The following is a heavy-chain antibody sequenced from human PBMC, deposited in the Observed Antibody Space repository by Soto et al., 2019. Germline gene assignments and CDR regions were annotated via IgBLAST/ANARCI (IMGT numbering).Heavy chain of an antibody. Sequence: TSETLSLTCTVSGGSISSSSYYWGWIRQPPGKGLEWIGSIYYSGSTYYNPSLKSRVTISVDTSKNQFSLKLSSVTAADTAVYYCARVRWTVAGPGHFDYWGQGTLVTVSS. V-gene: IGHV4-39*07. CDR3: ARVRWTVAGPGHFDY. CDR2: IYYSGST. CDR1: GGSISSSSYY. D-gene: IGHD6-19*01. J-gene: IGHJ4*02.